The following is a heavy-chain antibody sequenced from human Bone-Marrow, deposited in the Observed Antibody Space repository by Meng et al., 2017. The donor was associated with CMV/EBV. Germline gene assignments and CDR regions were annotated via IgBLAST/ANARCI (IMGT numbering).Heavy chain of an antibody. CDR3: ASGYSSSWYPYQNWFDP. CDR1: FTFHSYA. D-gene: IGHD6-13*01. Sequence: FTFHSYAMHWVRQAPGKGLEWVAVISYDGSNKYYADSVKGRFTISRDNSKNTLYLQMNSLRAEDTAVYYCASGYSSSWYPYQNWFDPWGQGTLVTVSS. J-gene: IGHJ5*02. CDR2: ISYDGSNK. V-gene: IGHV3-30-3*01.